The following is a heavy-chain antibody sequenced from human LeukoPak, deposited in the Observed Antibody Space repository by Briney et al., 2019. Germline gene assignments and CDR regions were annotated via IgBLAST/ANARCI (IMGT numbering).Heavy chain of an antibody. Sequence: SETLSLTCAVYGGSFSGYYWSWIRQPPGKGLEWIGRIYTSGSTNYNPSLKSRVTMSVDTSKNQFSLKLSSVTAADTAMYYCAREAYDVLTSDWFDPWGQGTLVTVSS. CDR1: GGSFSGYY. CDR2: IYTSGST. D-gene: IGHD3-9*01. CDR3: AREAYDVLTSDWFDP. V-gene: IGHV4-4*07. J-gene: IGHJ5*02.